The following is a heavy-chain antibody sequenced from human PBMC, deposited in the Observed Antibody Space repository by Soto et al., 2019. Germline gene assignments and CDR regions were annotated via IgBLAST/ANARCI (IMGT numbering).Heavy chain of an antibody. CDR1: GGSISDYC. V-gene: IGHV4-59*01. J-gene: IGHJ4*02. CDR2: IYYSGST. CDR3: ARDTYGPIDY. D-gene: IGHD4-17*01. Sequence: SETLSLTCTVSGGSISDYCWRWIRQPPGKGLEWIGYIYYSGSTNYNPSLKSRVTISVDTSKNQFSLKLSSVTAADTAVYYCARDTYGPIDYWGQGTLVTSPQ.